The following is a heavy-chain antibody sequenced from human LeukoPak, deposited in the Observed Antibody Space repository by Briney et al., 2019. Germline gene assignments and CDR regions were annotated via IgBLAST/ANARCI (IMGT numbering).Heavy chain of an antibody. V-gene: IGHV4-61*02. CDR1: GGSISSGSYY. D-gene: IGHD3-10*01. CDR3: AREGYYYGSGSLNYMDV. Sequence: PSETLSLTCTVSGGSISSGSYYWSWIRQPAWKGLEWIGRIYTSGSTNYNPSLKSRVTISMDTSKNQFSLKLSSVTAADTAVYYCAREGYYYGSGSLNYMDVWGKGTTVTVSS. CDR2: IYTSGST. J-gene: IGHJ6*03.